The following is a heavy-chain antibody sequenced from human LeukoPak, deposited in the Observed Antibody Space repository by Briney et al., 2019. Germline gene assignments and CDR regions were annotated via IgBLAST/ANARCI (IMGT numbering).Heavy chain of an antibody. V-gene: IGHV4-59*01. CDR2: IYYSGST. Sequence: SETLSLTCTVSGGSISSYYWGWIRQPPGKGLQWIGYIYYSGSTNYSPSLKSRVTISVDTSKSQFSLKLSSVTAADTAVYYCARAPGSLYGDYWYFDLWGRGTLVTVSS. CDR3: ARAPGSLYGDYWYFDL. CDR1: GGSISSYY. D-gene: IGHD4-17*01. J-gene: IGHJ2*01.